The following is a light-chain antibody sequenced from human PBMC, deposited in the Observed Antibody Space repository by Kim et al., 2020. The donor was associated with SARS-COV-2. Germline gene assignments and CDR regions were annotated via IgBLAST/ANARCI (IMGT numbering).Light chain of an antibody. CDR3: QQSYITPFT. CDR1: PSISSH. Sequence: ASVGDRVPITCRTTPSISSHFNWYQQKPGRAPKLLISAASTLRGGVPSRFSGSGSETDFTLTISSLQPEDFATYFYQQSYITPFTFGPGTKVDIK. CDR2: AAS. V-gene: IGKV1-39*01. J-gene: IGKJ3*01.